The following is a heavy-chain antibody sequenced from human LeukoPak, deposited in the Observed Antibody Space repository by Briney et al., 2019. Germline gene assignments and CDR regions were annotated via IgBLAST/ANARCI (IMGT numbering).Heavy chain of an antibody. V-gene: IGHV3-74*01. Sequence: GGSLRLSCAASGFTFSSYWMHWVRHAPGKGLVWVSHINSAGSSTSYADSVKGRFTISRDNAKNTLYLQMKSLRAEDTAMYYCARDQAAYYDASAIDYWGQGTLVTVSS. J-gene: IGHJ4*02. CDR3: ARDQAAYYDASAIDY. CDR2: INSAGSST. D-gene: IGHD3-22*01. CDR1: GFTFSSYW.